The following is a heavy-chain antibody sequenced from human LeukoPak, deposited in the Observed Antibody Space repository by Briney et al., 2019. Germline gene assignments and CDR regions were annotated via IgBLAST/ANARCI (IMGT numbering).Heavy chain of an antibody. V-gene: IGHV4-31*03. CDR3: ARGGSGVRVTTERRVGRFPYFDY. CDR2: IYYSGST. D-gene: IGHD4-17*01. J-gene: IGHJ4*02. CDR1: GGSISSGGYY. Sequence: PSETLSLTCTVSGGSISSGGYYWSWIRQHPGKGLEWIGYIYYSGSTYYNPSLKSRVTISVDTSKNQFSLKLSSVTAADTAVYYCARGGSGVRVTTERRVGRFPYFDYWGQGTLVTVSS.